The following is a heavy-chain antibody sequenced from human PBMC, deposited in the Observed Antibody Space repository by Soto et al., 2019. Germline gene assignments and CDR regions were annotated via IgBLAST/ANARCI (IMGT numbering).Heavy chain of an antibody. CDR2: MNPGSGKT. V-gene: IGHV1-8*02. CDR1: GYTFINYD. CDR3: ASMASSGTLNWFDP. J-gene: IGHJ5*02. Sequence: AASVKVSCKASGYTFINYDISWVRQATGQGLEWMGWMNPGSGKTGYANKFQGRVTMTRDASTSTAHLELSSLTSEDTAVYYCASMASSGTLNWFDPWGQGTLVTVSS.